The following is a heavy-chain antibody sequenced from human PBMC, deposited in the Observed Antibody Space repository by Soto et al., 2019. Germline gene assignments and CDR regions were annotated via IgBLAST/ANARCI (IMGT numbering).Heavy chain of an antibody. CDR2: INPNSGGT. J-gene: IGHJ6*02. V-gene: IGHV1-2*02. CDR3: ARDRAWAVAGRSYGMDV. D-gene: IGHD6-19*01. CDR1: GYTFTGYY. Sequence: QVQLVQFGAEVKKPGASVNVSCKASGYTFTGYYMHWVRQAPGQGVEWMGWINPNSGGTNYAQKFQGRVTMTRYTSIGTAYMELSRLRSDDTAVYYCARDRAWAVAGRSYGMDVWGQGTTVTVSS.